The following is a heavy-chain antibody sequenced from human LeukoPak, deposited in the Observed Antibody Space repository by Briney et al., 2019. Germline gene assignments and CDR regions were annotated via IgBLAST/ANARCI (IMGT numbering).Heavy chain of an antibody. CDR2: IIYSGGAT. J-gene: IGHJ4*02. V-gene: IGHV3-23*01. D-gene: IGHD3-22*01. Sequence: PGGALRLSCAASGFTFSRSGMTWVRQGPGRGLEFVASIIYSGGATYYADSVKGRFTISRDNSKNTLYLQMNSLRAEDTALYYCAKDGLYYDGSEHVYYFDSWGQGTLVTVSS. CDR1: GFTFSRSG. CDR3: AKDGLYYDGSEHVYYFDS.